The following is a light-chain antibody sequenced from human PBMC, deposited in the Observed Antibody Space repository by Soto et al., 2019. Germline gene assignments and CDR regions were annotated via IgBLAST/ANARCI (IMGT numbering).Light chain of an antibody. CDR2: GGS. CDR1: QSVSSNL. CDR3: QQYSSSRT. J-gene: IGKJ1*01. Sequence: DIVLTQSPGTLSLSPGERATLSCRASQSVSSNLLAWYQQKPGQAPRLLIYGGSSRATGIPVRFSGSGSETDFTLTITRLEPEDFAVYYCQQYSSSRTFGQGTKVDI. V-gene: IGKV3-20*01.